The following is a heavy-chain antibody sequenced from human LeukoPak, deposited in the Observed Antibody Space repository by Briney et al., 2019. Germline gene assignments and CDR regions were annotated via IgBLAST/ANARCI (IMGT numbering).Heavy chain of an antibody. J-gene: IGHJ3*02. CDR2: IYPGDSET. Sequence: GESPKISCKGSGYSFTTYWIAWVRQMPGEGLEWMGIIYPGDSETRYSPSFQGQVSISADKSITTAYLQWGSLKASDTAMYYCTRSPRDGYNDAFDIWGQGTMVTVFS. CDR3: TRSPRDGYNDAFDI. D-gene: IGHD5-24*01. CDR1: GYSFTTYW. V-gene: IGHV5-51*01.